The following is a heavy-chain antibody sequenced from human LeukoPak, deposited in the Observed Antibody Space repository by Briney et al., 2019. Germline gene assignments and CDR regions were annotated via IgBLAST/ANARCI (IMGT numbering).Heavy chain of an antibody. CDR1: GFTFTSSA. J-gene: IGHJ4*02. Sequence: SVKVSCKASGFTFTSSAMQWVRQARGQRLEWMGWIVVGSGNTNYAQKFQERVTLTRDMSTSTAYMELCSLGSEDTSVYFCAAAASMVRGVIFDYWGQGTLVTVSS. V-gene: IGHV1-58*02. CDR3: AAAASMVRGVIFDY. CDR2: IVVGSGNT. D-gene: IGHD3-10*01.